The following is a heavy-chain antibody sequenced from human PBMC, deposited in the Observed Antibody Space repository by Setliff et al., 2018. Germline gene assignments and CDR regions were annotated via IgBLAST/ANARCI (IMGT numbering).Heavy chain of an antibody. CDR2: ISVHSGNT. J-gene: IGHJ1*01. D-gene: IGHD2-8*01. V-gene: IGHV1-18*01. CDR1: GYTFTNYG. Sequence: GASVKVSCKASGYTFTNYGIAWVRQAPGQGLEWMGWISVHSGNTFYAPKFQGRVTMTTDISTDTAYLDLRSLRSDDTAVYYCSRLVRYCTTTTCQTLSGGEHWGPGTLVTVS. CDR3: SRLVRYCTTTTCQTLSGGEH.